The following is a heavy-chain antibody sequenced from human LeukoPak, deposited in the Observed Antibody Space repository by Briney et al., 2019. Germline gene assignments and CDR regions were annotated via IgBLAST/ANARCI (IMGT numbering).Heavy chain of an antibody. CDR1: GFTFSSYW. V-gene: IGHV3-7*01. CDR2: IKQDGSEK. J-gene: IGHJ5*02. CDR3: ARGASGIGGIRFDP. D-gene: IGHD3-10*01. Sequence: GRSLRLSCAASGFTFSSYWMSWVRQAPGKGLEWVANIKQDGSEKYYVDSVKGRFTISRDNAKNSLYLQMNSLRAEDTAVYYCARGASGIGGIRFDPWGQGTLVTVSS.